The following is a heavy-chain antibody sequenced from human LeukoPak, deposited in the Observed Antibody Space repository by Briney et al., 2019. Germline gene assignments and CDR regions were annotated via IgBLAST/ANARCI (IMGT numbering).Heavy chain of an antibody. Sequence: SETLSLTCTVSSDSISSSYWSWIRQPPGKGLEWIGYVHYTGSTNYNPSLKSRVAISIDTSKNQFSLKLSSVTAADTAVYYCARVRLGTLDYWDQGTLVTVSS. D-gene: IGHD5-12*01. V-gene: IGHV4-59*01. J-gene: IGHJ4*02. CDR1: SDSISSSY. CDR3: ARVRLGTLDY. CDR2: VHYTGST.